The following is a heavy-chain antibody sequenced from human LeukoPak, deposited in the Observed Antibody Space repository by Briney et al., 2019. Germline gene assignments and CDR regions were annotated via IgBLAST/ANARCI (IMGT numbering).Heavy chain of an antibody. D-gene: IGHD3-22*01. CDR1: GYTFTSYG. CDR2: ISAYNGNT. J-gene: IGHJ4*02. V-gene: IGHV1-18*01. CDR3: ARVEDYYDSSGYYHTSFFGY. Sequence: ASVKVPCKASGYTFTSYGISWVRQAPGQGLEWMGWISAYNGNTNYAQKLQGRVTMTTDTSTSTAYMELRSLRSDDTAVYYCARVEDYYDSSGYYHTSFFGYWGQGTLVTVSS.